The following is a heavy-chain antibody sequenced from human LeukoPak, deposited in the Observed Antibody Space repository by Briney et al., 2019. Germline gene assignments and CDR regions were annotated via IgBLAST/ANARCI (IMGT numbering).Heavy chain of an antibody. CDR3: AKDGDYYDSSGYEDH. CDR1: GFTFSSYG. D-gene: IGHD3-22*01. CDR2: ILYDGSNK. J-gene: IGHJ4*02. V-gene: IGHV3-30*02. Sequence: GGSLRLSCAASGFTFSSYGMYWVCQAPGKGLEGGAFILYDGSNKYYADSVKGRFTISRANSKNTLYLQMNSLRAEDTAVYYCAKDGDYYDSSGYEDHWGQGTLVTVSS.